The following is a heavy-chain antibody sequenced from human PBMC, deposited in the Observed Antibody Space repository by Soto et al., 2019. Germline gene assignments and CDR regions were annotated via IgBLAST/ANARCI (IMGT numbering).Heavy chain of an antibody. D-gene: IGHD3-16*02. J-gene: IGHJ6*03. CDR2: IVVGSGNT. Sequence: SVKVSCKASGFTFTSSAMQWVRQARGQRLEWIGWIVVGSGNTNYAQKFQERVTITRDMSTNTAYMELSSLGSEDTAVYYCAASSLHLGELSFYYYYYMDVWGKGTTVTVS. CDR3: AASSLHLGELSFYYYYYMDV. V-gene: IGHV1-58*02. CDR1: GFTFTSSA.